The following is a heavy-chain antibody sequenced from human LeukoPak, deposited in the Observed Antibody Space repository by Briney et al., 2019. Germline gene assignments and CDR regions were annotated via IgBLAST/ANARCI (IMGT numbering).Heavy chain of an antibody. CDR1: GFSFSSYA. Sequence: AGGSLRLSCAASGFSFSSYAMSWVRQAPGKGLEWVSAISGSGGSTYYADSVKGRFTISRDNSENTLCPQMNSLRAEDTAVYYCAKVAGPHYDSSGYYLLPPYYFDYWGQGTLVTVSS. CDR3: AKVAGPHYDSSGYYLLPPYYFDY. V-gene: IGHV3-23*01. D-gene: IGHD3-22*01. CDR2: ISGSGGST. J-gene: IGHJ4*02.